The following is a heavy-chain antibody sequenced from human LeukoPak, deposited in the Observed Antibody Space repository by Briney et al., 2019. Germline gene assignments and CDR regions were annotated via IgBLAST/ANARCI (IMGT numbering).Heavy chain of an antibody. J-gene: IGHJ4*02. CDR2: IYYSGST. V-gene: IGHV4-59*08. D-gene: IGHD3-22*01. Sequence: SETLSLTCTVSGGSISSYYWSWILQPPGKGLEWIGYIYYSGSTNYNPSLKSRVTISVDTSKNQFSLKLSSVTAADTAVYYCARHPSYYDRIDYWGQGALVTVSS. CDR3: ARHPSYYDRIDY. CDR1: GGSISSYY.